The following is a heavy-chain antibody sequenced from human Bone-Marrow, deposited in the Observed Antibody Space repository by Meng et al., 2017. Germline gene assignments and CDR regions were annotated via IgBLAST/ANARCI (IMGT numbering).Heavy chain of an antibody. Sequence: QVQLQESGPGLVKPSGTLSLTCVISGASVSSGYWWTWVRQPPGKGLEWIGEFHHSGTTNYNPSLRSRVTISVDTSKNQFSLRLTSVTAADTAVYYCAASPGWWRIDSWGQGTLVTVSS. D-gene: IGHD6-19*01. J-gene: IGHJ4*02. CDR2: FHHSGTT. CDR1: GASVSSGYW. V-gene: IGHV4-4*02. CDR3: AASPGWWRIDS.